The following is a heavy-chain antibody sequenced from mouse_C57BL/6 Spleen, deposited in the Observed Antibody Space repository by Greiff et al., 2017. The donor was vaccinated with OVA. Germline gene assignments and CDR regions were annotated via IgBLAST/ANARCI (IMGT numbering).Heavy chain of an antibody. V-gene: IGHV1-4*01. Sequence: QVQLQQSGAELARPGASVKMSCKASGYTFPSYTMHWVKQRPGQGLEWIGYINPSSGYTKYNQKFKDKATLTADKSSSTAYMQLSSLTSEDSAVYYCARRSLYDGYYVFDYWGQGTTLTVSS. CDR3: ARRSLYDGYYVFDY. CDR2: INPSSGYT. CDR1: GYTFPSYT. J-gene: IGHJ2*01. D-gene: IGHD2-3*01.